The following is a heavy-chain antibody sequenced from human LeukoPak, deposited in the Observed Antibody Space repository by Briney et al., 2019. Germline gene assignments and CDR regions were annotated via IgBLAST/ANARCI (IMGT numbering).Heavy chain of an antibody. J-gene: IGHJ6*02. CDR2: INPSGGST. Sequence: ASVKVSCKASGYTFTSYYMHWVRQAPGQGLEWMGIINPSGGSTSYAQKFQGRVTMTRDTSTSTVYMELSSLRSDDTAVYYCARDQGGSSWHSPYYYGMVVWGQGTTVTVSS. CDR1: GYTFTSYY. CDR3: ARDQGGSSWHSPYYYGMVV. D-gene: IGHD6-13*01. V-gene: IGHV1-46*01.